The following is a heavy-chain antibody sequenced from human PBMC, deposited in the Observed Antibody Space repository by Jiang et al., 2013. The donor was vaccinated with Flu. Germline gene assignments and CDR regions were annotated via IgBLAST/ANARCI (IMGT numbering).Heavy chain of an antibody. J-gene: IGHJ4*02. CDR3: ATGSGYLIDY. Sequence: QLLESGGGLVQPGGSLRLSCAGSGFIFSSHWTNWVRQAPGKGLEWVAIIKQDGSEKHYVDSVKGRFTISRDNAKNSLYLQMNSLRAEDTAVYYCATGSGYLIDYWGQGTLVTVSS. CDR2: IKQDGSEK. CDR1: GFIFSSHW. D-gene: IGHD5-12*01. V-gene: IGHV3-7*03.